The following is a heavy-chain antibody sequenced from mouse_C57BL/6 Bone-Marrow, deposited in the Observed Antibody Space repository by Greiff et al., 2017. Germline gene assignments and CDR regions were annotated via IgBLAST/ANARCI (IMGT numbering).Heavy chain of an antibody. J-gene: IGHJ3*01. CDR1: GFTFSSYA. CDR2: ISDGGSYT. V-gene: IGHV5-4*01. D-gene: IGHD2-5*01. Sequence: EVQRVESGGGLVKPGGSLKLSCAASGFTFSSYAMSWVRQTPEKRLEWVATISDGGSYTYYPDNVKGRFTISRDNAKNNLYLQMSHLKSEDTAMYYCAREGSNPGWFAYWGQGTLVTVSA. CDR3: AREGSNPGWFAY.